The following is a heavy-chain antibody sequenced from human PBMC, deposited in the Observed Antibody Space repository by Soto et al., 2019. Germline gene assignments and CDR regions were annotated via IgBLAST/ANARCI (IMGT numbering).Heavy chain of an antibody. V-gene: IGHV4-39*01. CDR3: ARQPTTADIVLLFDP. CDR2: IFYSGST. CDR1: GGSISSSRSY. J-gene: IGHJ5*02. Sequence: QLQLQESGPGLVKASETLSLTCNVSGGSISSSRSYWAWIRQPPGKGLAWIANIFYSGSTYYNPSLSSRVTISVDTSKNPFSLKLSSVTAADTAVYYCARQPTTADIVLLFDPWGLGTLVTVSS. D-gene: IGHD2-15*01.